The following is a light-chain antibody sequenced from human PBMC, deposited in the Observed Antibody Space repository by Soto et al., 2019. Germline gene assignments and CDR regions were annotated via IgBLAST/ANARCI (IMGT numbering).Light chain of an antibody. CDR2: DAS. CDR1: QTISSW. CDR3: QQYNSYSPYT. V-gene: IGKV1-5*01. Sequence: DIQITQSPSTLSASVGARVTITCRASQTISSWLAWYQQKPGKAPKLLIYDASSLESGVPSRFRGSGSGTEFTLTISSRQPDDVATYYCQQYNSYSPYTFGQGTKLEIK. J-gene: IGKJ2*01.